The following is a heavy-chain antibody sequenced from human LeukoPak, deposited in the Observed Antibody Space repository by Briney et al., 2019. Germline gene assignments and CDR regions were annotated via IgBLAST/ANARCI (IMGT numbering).Heavy chain of an antibody. CDR3: ARILEWLFYVDY. D-gene: IGHD3-3*01. CDR1: GGSISSSSYY. J-gene: IGHJ4*02. Sequence: KSSETLPLTCTVSGGSISSSSYYWGWIRQPPGKGMEWIGSIYYSGSTYYNPSLKSRVTISVDASKNQFSLKLSSVTAADTAVYYCARILEWLFYVDYWGQGTLVTVSS. V-gene: IGHV4-39*01. CDR2: IYYSGST.